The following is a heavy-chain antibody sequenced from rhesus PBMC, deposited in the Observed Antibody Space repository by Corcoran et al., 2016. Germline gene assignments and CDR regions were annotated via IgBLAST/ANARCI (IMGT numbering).Heavy chain of an antibody. CDR1: GHSISSGYV. CDR3: ARGGSYGDY. CDR2: VGGSSGST. D-gene: IGHD1-44*02. J-gene: IGHJ4*01. Sequence: QVQLQESGPGLVKPSETLSLTCAVPGHSISSGYVWSGSRQPPGRGLGWLWNVGGSSGSTNSNPSLKRRVTISKATSKNQFSLKLSSVTAADTAVYYCARGGSYGDYWGQGVLVTVSS. V-gene: IGHV4-127*01.